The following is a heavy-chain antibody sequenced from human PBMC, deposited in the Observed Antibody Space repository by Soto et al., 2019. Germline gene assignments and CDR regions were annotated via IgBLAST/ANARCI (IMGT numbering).Heavy chain of an antibody. CDR3: ARGPLPTDTTYFNF. V-gene: IGHV3-33*01. CDR2: IWFDGSNK. Sequence: QVHLVEAGGGVVQPGGSLRLSCAASGFTFSSYAIHWVRQAPGKGLEWVAIIWFDGSNKYYADSVKGRFSISRDNSENPLLLQMDSLRAEDADVYYCARGPLPTDTTYFNFRGQGTLVIVSS. D-gene: IGHD1-26*01. J-gene: IGHJ4*02. CDR1: GFTFSSYA.